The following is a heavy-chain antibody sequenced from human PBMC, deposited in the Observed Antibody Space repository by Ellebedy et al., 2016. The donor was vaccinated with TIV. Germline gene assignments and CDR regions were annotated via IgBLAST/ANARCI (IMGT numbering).Heavy chain of an antibody. V-gene: IGHV3-43*02. CDR2: ISGDGGST. Sequence: GESLKISCAASGFTFDDYAMHWVRQAPGKGLEWVSLISGDGGSTYYADSVKGRFTISRDNSKKSLYLQMNSLRTEDTALYYCAKDTYSSGWYAGNWFDPWGQGTLVTVSS. CDR3: AKDTYSSGWYAGNWFDP. D-gene: IGHD6-19*01. J-gene: IGHJ5*02. CDR1: GFTFDDYA.